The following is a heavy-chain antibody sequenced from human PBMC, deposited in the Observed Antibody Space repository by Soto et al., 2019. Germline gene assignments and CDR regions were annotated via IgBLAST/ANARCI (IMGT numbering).Heavy chain of an antibody. CDR1: GGTFSTYT. CDR3: SGDPDSHYNDSHASSYP. J-gene: IGHJ5*02. V-gene: IGHV1-69*08. CDR2: IIPIIGII. Sequence: QVQLVQSGAEVKKPGSSVKVSCKASGGTFSTYTITWVRQAPGQVLEWMGRIIPIIGIINYAQKFQGRGTISADQFTGTASMELPGLRSDDKAVYYCSGDPDSHYNDSHASSYPWGQGTLVTVSS. D-gene: IGHD4-4*01.